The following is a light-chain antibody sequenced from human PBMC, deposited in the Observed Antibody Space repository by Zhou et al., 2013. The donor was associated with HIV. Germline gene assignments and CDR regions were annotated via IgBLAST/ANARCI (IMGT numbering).Light chain of an antibody. CDR1: QAIRNY. V-gene: IGKV1-27*01. CDR2: AAS. CDR3: QQSYSTPVT. J-gene: IGKJ4*01. Sequence: DIQMTQSPSSLSASVGDRVTITCRASQAIRNYLAWYQQKPGKVPKLLIYAASTLQSGVPSRFSGSGSGTDFTLTISSLQPEDVATYYCQQSYSTPVTFGGGTKVEIK.